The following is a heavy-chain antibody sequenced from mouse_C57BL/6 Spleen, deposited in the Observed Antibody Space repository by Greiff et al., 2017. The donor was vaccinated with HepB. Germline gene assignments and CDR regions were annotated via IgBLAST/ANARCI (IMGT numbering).Heavy chain of an antibody. J-gene: IGHJ1*03. CDR2: IYPGDGDT. CDR1: GYAFSSSW. CDR3: ANYDGYYGYFDV. Sequence: QVQLQQSGPELVKPGASVKISCKASGYAFSSSWMNWVKQRPGKGLEWIGRIYPGDGDTNYNAKFKGKATLTADKSSSTAYLQLSSLTSEDSAVYFCANYDGYYGYFDVWGTGTTVTVSS. D-gene: IGHD2-3*01. V-gene: IGHV1-82*01.